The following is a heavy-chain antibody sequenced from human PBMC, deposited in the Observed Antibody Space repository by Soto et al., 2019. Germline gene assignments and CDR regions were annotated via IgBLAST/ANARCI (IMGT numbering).Heavy chain of an antibody. V-gene: IGHV3-48*03. CDR2: ISSSGSTI. CDR3: ASRPGDYYYYGMDV. Sequence: PGGSLRLSCAASGFTFSSYEMNWVRQAPGKGLERVSYISSSGSTIYYADSVKGRFTISRDNAKNSLYLQMNSLRAEDTAVYYCASRPGDYYYYGMDVWGQGTTVTVSS. CDR1: GFTFSSYE. D-gene: IGHD2-2*01. J-gene: IGHJ6*02.